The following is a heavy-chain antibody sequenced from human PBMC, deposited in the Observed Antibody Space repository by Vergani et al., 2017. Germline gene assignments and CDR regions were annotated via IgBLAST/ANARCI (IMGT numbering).Heavy chain of an antibody. J-gene: IGHJ4*02. V-gene: IGHV1-69*01. CDR2: IIPIFGTA. D-gene: IGHD4-17*01. CDR3: ARDRTTVTTSYFDY. Sequence: QVQLVQSGAEVKKPGSSVKVSCKASGGTFSSYAISWVRQAPGQGLEWMGGIIPIFGTANYAQKFQGSVTITADESTSTAYMELSSLRSEDTAVYYCARDRTTVTTSYFDYWGQGTLVTVSS. CDR1: GGTFSSYA.